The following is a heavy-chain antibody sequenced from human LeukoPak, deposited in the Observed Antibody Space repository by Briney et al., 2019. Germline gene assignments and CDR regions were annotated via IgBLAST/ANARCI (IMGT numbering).Heavy chain of an antibody. J-gene: IGHJ4*02. Sequence: GGSLRLSCAASGFTFSSYEMSWVRQAPGKGLEWVSEISGSGTTIFYADSVKGRFTVSRDNAKNSLYLQMNSLRVEDTAVYYCASSPRGIYWGQGTLVTVSS. CDR1: GFTFSSYE. CDR3: ASSPRGIY. CDR2: ISGSGTTI. V-gene: IGHV3-48*03. D-gene: IGHD3-16*01.